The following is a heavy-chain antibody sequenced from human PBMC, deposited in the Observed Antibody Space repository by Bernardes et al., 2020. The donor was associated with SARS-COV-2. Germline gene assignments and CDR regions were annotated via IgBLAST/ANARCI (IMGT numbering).Heavy chain of an antibody. CDR3: ARESRDHGDSRYWYFDL. CDR1: GFTFSAYD. V-gene: IGHV3-13*04. D-gene: IGHD4-17*01. CDR2: VGTVGNA. J-gene: IGHJ2*01. Sequence: GGSLRLSCAASGFTFSAYDMHWVRQVPGKGLEWVSGVGTVGNAFYAASVRGRFTISREDARNSFYLQMNSLTAGDTAVYFCARESRDHGDSRYWYFDLWGRGTLVTVSS.